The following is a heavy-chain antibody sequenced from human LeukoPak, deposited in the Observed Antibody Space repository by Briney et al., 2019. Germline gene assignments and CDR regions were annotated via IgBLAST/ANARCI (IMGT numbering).Heavy chain of an antibody. J-gene: IGHJ4*02. CDR2: IYSTGNP. D-gene: IGHD4-17*01. CDR1: GGSISSYY. V-gene: IGHV4-59*08. CDR3: ARHKAPTTVTTHGGEMDF. Sequence: PSETLSLTCTVSGGSISSYYWSWIRQPPGKGLEWIGYIYSTGNPRYNPSLKDRVTISVHTSKNQFSLRLTSLTAADTAVYYCARHKAPTTVTTHGGEMDFWGQGTLVTVSS.